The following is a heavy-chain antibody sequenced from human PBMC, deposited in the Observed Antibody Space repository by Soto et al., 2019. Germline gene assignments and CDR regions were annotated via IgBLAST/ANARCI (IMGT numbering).Heavy chain of an antibody. V-gene: IGHV3-48*01. Sequence: PGGSLRLSCAASGFTFSSYSMNWVRQAPGKGLEWVSYISSSSSTIYYADSVKGRFTISSDNAKTSLYLQMNSLRAEDTAVYYCASPRPPSSSGLDVRAQGTTVTV. D-gene: IGHD6-6*01. J-gene: IGHJ6*02. CDR2: ISSSSSTI. CDR1: GFTFSSYS. CDR3: ASPRPPSSSGLDV.